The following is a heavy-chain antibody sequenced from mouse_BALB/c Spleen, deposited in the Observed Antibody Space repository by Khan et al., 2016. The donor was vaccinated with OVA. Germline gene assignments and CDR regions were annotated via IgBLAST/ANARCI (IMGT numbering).Heavy chain of an antibody. CDR1: GFTFTDYY. CDR3: ARATVVDIYWYLDV. Sequence: EVELVESGGGLVQPGGSLRLSCATSGFTFTDYYMSWVRQPPGKALEWLGFIRNKANGYTTEYSASVKGRFTISRDNSQSIVYLQMNTLRAEDSATYYCARATVVDIYWYLDVWGAGTTVTVSS. V-gene: IGHV7-3*02. CDR2: IRNKANGYTT. D-gene: IGHD1-1*01. J-gene: IGHJ1*01.